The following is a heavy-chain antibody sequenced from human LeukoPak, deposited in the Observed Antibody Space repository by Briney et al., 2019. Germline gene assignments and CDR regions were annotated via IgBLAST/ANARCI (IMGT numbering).Heavy chain of an antibody. V-gene: IGHV4-59*08. Sequence: SETLSLTCTVSGGSISSYYWSWSRQPPGKGLEWIGYIYYSGSTNYNPSLKSRVTISVDTSKNQFSLKLSSVTAADTAVYYCARRAWAGTREIYFDYWGQGTLVTVSS. D-gene: IGHD6-19*01. CDR2: IYYSGST. CDR3: ARRAWAGTREIYFDY. J-gene: IGHJ4*02. CDR1: GGSISSYY.